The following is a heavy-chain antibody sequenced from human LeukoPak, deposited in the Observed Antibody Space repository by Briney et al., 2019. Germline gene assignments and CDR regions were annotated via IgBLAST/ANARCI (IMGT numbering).Heavy chain of an antibody. Sequence: SQTLSLTCTVSGGSISSGGYSWSWIRQHPGKGLEWIGYFYYSGSTYYSPSLKSRVTISVDTSKNQFSLKLSSVTAADTAVYYCARAIAAAANNWFDPWGQGTLVTVSS. CDR1: GGSISSGGYS. CDR3: ARAIAAAANNWFDP. J-gene: IGHJ5*02. V-gene: IGHV4-31*03. D-gene: IGHD6-13*01. CDR2: FYYSGST.